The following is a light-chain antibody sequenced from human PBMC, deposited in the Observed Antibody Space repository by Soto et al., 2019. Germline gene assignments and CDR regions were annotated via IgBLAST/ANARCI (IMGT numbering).Light chain of an antibody. V-gene: IGLV1-47*01. CDR3: AAWDDSLSANFV. J-gene: IGLJ1*01. CDR1: SSNIGSNY. CDR2: RNN. Sequence: QSVLTQPPSASGTPGQRVTISCSGSSSNIGSNYVYWYQQLPGTAPKLLIYRNNQRPSGVPDRFSGSKSGTSASLAITELRSEDEADYYCAAWDDSLSANFVFGTGTQLTV.